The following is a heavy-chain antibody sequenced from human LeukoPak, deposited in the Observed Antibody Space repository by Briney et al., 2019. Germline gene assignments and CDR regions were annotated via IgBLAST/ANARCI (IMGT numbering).Heavy chain of an antibody. CDR2: IYPGDSDT. V-gene: IGHV5-51*01. J-gene: IGHJ3*02. Sequence: GESLKISCKGSGYSFTSYWIGWVRQMPGKGLEWMGIIYPGDSDTRYSPSFQGQVTISADKSISTAYLQWSSLKASDTAMYYCARALKYYDSSAQRFFDIWGQGTMVTVSS. CDR1: GYSFTSYW. CDR3: ARALKYYDSSAQRFFDI. D-gene: IGHD3-22*01.